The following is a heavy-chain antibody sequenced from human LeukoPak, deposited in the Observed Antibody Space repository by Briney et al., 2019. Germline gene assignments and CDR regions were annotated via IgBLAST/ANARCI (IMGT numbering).Heavy chain of an antibody. Sequence: SETLSLTCTVSGGSISSYYWSWIRQPPGKGLEWIGYIYYSGSTNYNPSLKSRVTISVDTSKNQFSLKPSSVTAADTAVYYCARGGYGSGSYSDYWGQGTLVTVSS. V-gene: IGHV4-59*01. D-gene: IGHD3-10*01. J-gene: IGHJ4*02. CDR2: IYYSGST. CDR1: GGSISSYY. CDR3: ARGGYGSGSYSDY.